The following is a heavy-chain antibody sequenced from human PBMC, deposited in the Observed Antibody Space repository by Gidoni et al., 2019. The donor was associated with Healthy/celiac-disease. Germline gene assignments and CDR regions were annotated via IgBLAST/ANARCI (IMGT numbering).Heavy chain of an antibody. CDR1: GFTFSSYS. Sequence: EVQLVESGGGLVKPGGSLRLSCAASGFTFSSYSMNWVRQAPGKGLEWVSSISSSSSYIYYADSVKGRFTISRDNAKNSLYLQMNSLRAEDTAVYYCARVIACIAALCMDVWGQGTTVTVSS. V-gene: IGHV3-21*01. J-gene: IGHJ6*02. CDR3: ARVIACIAALCMDV. CDR2: ISSSSSYI. D-gene: IGHD6-6*01.